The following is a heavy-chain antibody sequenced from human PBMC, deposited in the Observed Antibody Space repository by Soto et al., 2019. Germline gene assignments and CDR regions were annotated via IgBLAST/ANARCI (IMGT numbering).Heavy chain of an antibody. CDR1: GYIFTSYD. Sequence: ASVWVSCKASGYIFTSYDINWVRQATGQGLEWMGWMNPNSGNTGYAQKFQGRVTMTRNTSISTAYMELSSLRSEDTAVYYCARGRGGYDYYYYYYMDVWGKGTTVTVSS. V-gene: IGHV1-8*01. CDR2: MNPNSGNT. J-gene: IGHJ6*03. CDR3: ARGRGGYDYYYYYYMDV. D-gene: IGHD5-12*01.